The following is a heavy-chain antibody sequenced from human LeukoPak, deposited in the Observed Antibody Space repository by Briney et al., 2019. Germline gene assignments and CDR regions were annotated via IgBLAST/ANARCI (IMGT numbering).Heavy chain of an antibody. J-gene: IGHJ4*02. Sequence: SVTVSFKSSGYTFPAYDLHWLRPAPGQGLEGLGFIDTNSGATNCPRGFKDRVTITMDTSIDKDSIELNNMISDDAGVYYGASEAFCDGGSCYVQRVASWGPGTLVTVSS. CDR1: GYTFPAYD. D-gene: IGHD2-15*01. V-gene: IGHV1-2*02. CDR3: ASEAFCDGGSCYVQRVAS. CDR2: IDTNSGAT.